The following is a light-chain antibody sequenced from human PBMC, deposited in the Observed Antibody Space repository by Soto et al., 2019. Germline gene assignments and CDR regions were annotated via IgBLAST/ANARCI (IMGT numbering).Light chain of an antibody. J-gene: IGLJ1*01. V-gene: IGLV1-40*01. CDR2: GNT. Sequence: QSVLTQPPSVSGAPGQRVTISCTGSSSNIGAGYDVHWYQQLPGTAPKLLICGNTNRPSGVPDRFSSSKSGTSASLAITGLQAEDEADYYCQSHDTSLSGYVFGTGTQLTVL. CDR3: QSHDTSLSGYV. CDR1: SSNIGAGYD.